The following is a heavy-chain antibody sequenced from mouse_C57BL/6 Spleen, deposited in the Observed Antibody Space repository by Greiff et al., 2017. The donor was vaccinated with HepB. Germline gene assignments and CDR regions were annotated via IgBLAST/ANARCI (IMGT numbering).Heavy chain of an antibody. D-gene: IGHD3-2*02. J-gene: IGHJ3*01. CDR1: AVAFSRYW. CDR3: ARPWAAQASAWFAY. V-gene: IGHV4-1*01. Sequence: PAPAVAFSRYWMSWVRRAPGKGLEWIGEINPDSSTINYAPSLKDKFIISRDNAKNTLYLQMSKVRSEDTALYYCARPWAAQASAWFAYWGQGTLVTVSA. CDR2: INPDSSTI.